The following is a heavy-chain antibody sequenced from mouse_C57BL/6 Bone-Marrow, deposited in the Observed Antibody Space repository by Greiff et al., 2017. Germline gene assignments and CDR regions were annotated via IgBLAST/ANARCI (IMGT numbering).Heavy chain of an antibody. CDR2: ISSGSSTI. D-gene: IGHD2-4*01. J-gene: IGHJ3*01. V-gene: IGHV5-17*01. CDR1: GFTFSDYG. Sequence: EVKLMESGGGLVKPGGSLKLSCAASGFTFSDYGMHWVRQAPEKGLEWVAYISSGSSTIYYADTVKGRFTISRDNAKNTLFLQMTSLRSEDTAMYYCARMYYDYDWFAYWGQGTLVTVSA. CDR3: ARMYYDYDWFAY.